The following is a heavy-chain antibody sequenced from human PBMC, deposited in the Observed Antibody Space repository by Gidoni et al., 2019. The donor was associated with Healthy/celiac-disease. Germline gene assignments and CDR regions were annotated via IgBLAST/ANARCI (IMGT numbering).Heavy chain of an antibody. CDR1: GLTFSSHS. CDR2: ISSSSSYI. Sequence: EVQLVESGGGLVKPGGSLRTSCAASGLTFSSHSMHWVRQAPGKGLEWVSSISSSSSYIHYADSVKGRFTISRDNAKNSLYLQMNSLRAEDTAVYYCARVVAHSYGSLGDYYGMDVWGQGTTVTVSS. V-gene: IGHV3-21*01. D-gene: IGHD5-18*01. CDR3: ARVVAHSYGSLGDYYGMDV. J-gene: IGHJ6*02.